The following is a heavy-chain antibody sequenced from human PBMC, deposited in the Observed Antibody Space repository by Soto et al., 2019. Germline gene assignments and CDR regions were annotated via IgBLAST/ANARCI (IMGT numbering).Heavy chain of an antibody. V-gene: IGHV4-34*01. CDR2: INHSGST. CDR1: GGSFSGYY. D-gene: IGHD3-10*01. J-gene: IGHJ5*02. Sequence: QVQLQQWGAGLLKPSETLSLTCAVYGGSFSGYYWSWIRQPPGKGLEWIGEINHSGSTNYNPSLKSRVTISVYTSKNQFSLKLSSVTAADTAVYYCAKPMVRGVIGRNWFDPWGQGTLVTVSS. CDR3: AKPMVRGVIGRNWFDP.